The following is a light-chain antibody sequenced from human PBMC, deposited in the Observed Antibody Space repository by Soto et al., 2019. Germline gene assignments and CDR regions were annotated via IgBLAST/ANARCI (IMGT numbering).Light chain of an antibody. J-gene: IGLJ1*01. CDR1: SSDIGGYNS. CDR3: RSYTSRLTIA. CDR2: DVG. Sequence: QSVLNQPASVTRAPVQCITISCTGNSSDIGGYNSVSWYQHHPRKAPKLILYDVGDRPSGVSYRFSGSKSCQTASLALPVLRVGEETDYFCRSYTSRLTIAFGSGTKFPFL. V-gene: IGLV2-14*03.